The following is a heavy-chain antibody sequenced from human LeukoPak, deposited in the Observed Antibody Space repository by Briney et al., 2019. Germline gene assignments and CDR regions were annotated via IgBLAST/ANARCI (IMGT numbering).Heavy chain of an antibody. CDR2: IYYSGST. J-gene: IGHJ4*02. V-gene: IGHV4-59*01. CDR1: GGSISSYY. CDR3: AREAGYSSGYYYFDY. Sequence: PSETLSLTCTVSGGSISSYYWSWIRQPPGKGLEWIGYIYYSGSTNYNLSLKSRVTISVDTSKNQFSLKLSSVTAADTAVYYCAREAGYSSGYYYFDYWGQGTLVTVSS. D-gene: IGHD6-19*01.